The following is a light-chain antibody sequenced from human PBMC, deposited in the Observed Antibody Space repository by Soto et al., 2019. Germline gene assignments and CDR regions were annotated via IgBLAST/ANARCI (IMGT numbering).Light chain of an antibody. CDR2: GVS. Sequence: EIGMTQSPAPLSVSPGERATLSCWASQSLSSRNLAWYQQNNGQAPRPLIYGVSSRATGIPDRFSGSGYGTDFNLTISRLETEDFAVYYCQQYDSSPRTFGQGTKVDIK. J-gene: IGKJ1*01. V-gene: IGKV3-20*01. CDR3: QQYDSSPRT. CDR1: QSLSSRN.